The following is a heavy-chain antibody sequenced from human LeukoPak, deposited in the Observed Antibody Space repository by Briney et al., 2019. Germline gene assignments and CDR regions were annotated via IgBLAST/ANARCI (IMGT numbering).Heavy chain of an antibody. CDR2: IYYSGST. J-gene: IGHJ4*02. CDR1: GGSISSSSYY. Sequence: PSETLSLTCTVSGGSISSSSYYWGWLRQPPGKGLEWIGSIYYSGSTYYNPSLKSRVTISVDTSKNQFSLKLSSVTAADTAVYYCARDQDRGSRSYSFDYWGQGTLVTVSS. D-gene: IGHD3-10*01. CDR3: ARDQDRGSRSYSFDY. V-gene: IGHV4-39*07.